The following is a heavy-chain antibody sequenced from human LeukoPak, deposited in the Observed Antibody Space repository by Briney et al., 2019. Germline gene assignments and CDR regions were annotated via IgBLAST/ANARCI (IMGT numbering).Heavy chain of an antibody. J-gene: IGHJ3*02. CDR3: ARDRSSGLLGAFDI. D-gene: IGHD3-22*01. Sequence: ASVKVSCKASGYTFTGYYMHWVRQAPGQGLEWMGWINPNSGGTNYAQKFQGRVTISVDTSKNQFSLKLSSVTAADTAVYYCARDRSSGLLGAFDIWGQGTMVTVSS. CDR1: GYTFTGYY. V-gene: IGHV1-2*02. CDR2: INPNSGGT.